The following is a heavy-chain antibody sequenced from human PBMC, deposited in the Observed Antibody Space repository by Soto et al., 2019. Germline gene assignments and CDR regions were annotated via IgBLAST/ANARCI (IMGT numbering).Heavy chain of an antibody. CDR1: GGYISSGYY. Sequence: SETQSLTWAVSGGYISSGYYWGWIQQHPGKGLEWIGGIYHSGSTYNNPSLRSRVSMSIDTSKDQFSLKLKSVTAADTALYFCARQRTSVVTQAYFDVWGPGSLVTVSS. CDR2: IYHSGST. CDR3: ARQRTSVVTQAYFDV. V-gene: IGHV4-38-2*01. D-gene: IGHD2-21*02. J-gene: IGHJ4*02.